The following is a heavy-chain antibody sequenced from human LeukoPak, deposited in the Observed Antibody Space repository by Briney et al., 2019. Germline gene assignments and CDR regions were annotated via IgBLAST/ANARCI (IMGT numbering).Heavy chain of an antibody. CDR3: ARIVGATGHYYFDY. Sequence: KPSETLSLTCTVSGGSFSSYYWSWIRQPAGKGLEWIGRIYTSGSTNYNPSLKSRVTMSVDTSKNQFSLKLSSVTAADTAVYYCARIVGATGHYYFDYWGQGTLVTVSS. D-gene: IGHD1-26*01. CDR1: GGSFSSYY. V-gene: IGHV4-4*07. J-gene: IGHJ4*02. CDR2: IYTSGST.